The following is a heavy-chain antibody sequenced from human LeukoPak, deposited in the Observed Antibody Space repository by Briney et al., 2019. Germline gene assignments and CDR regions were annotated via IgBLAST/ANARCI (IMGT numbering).Heavy chain of an antibody. V-gene: IGHV3-21*01. Sequence: GGSLRLSCAASGFTFSSYSMNWVRQAPGKGLGWVSSISSSSSYIYYADSVKGRFTISRDNAKNSLYLQMNSLRAEDTAVYYCARDWDIVVVPAARNDAFDIWGQGTMVPSLQ. D-gene: IGHD2-2*01. CDR2: ISSSSSYI. CDR3: ARDWDIVVVPAARNDAFDI. CDR1: GFTFSSYS. J-gene: IGHJ3*02.